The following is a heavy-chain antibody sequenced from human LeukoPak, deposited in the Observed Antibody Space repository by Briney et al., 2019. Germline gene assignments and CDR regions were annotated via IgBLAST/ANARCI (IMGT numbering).Heavy chain of an antibody. V-gene: IGHV4-59*01. CDR1: GGSINDYY. CDR3: ARVVRGAVTSNCFDP. D-gene: IGHD4-17*01. Sequence: SETLSLTCTVSGGSINDYYWTWIRQAPGKGLEWIGYISNSGTTDYNPSLKSRVTMSVDASDNEFSLRLTSVTAADTAMYYCARVVRGAVTSNCFDPWGQGTLVTVSS. J-gene: IGHJ5*02. CDR2: ISNSGTT.